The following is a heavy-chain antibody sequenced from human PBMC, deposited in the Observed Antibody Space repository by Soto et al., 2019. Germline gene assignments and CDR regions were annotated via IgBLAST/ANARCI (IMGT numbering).Heavy chain of an antibody. CDR3: ARPNSSSWGQPYRMDV. Sequence: QVQLVQSGAEVKKPGSSVKVSCKASGGTFSSYAISWVRQAPGQGLEWMGGIIPIFGTAHYAQKFQGRDTITEDLSTSTAYIEVGSLRSEDTGEYYCARPNSSSWGQPYRMDVWGQGTKVTVSS. CDR1: GGTFSSYA. CDR2: IIPIFGTA. D-gene: IGHD6-13*01. J-gene: IGHJ6*02. V-gene: IGHV1-69*01.